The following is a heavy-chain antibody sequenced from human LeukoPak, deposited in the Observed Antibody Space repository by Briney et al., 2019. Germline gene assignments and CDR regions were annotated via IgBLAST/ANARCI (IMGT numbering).Heavy chain of an antibody. V-gene: IGHV1-2*02. D-gene: IGHD5-18*01. J-gene: IGHJ4*02. CDR1: GYTFTGYY. CDR3: AKDQGRGYTYGLYYFDY. Sequence: ASVKVSCKASGYTFTGYYMHWVRQAPGQGLEWMGWINPNTGDTNYAQKFRGRVTMTRDTSSSTAYMELSRPRSDDTAMYYCAKDQGRGYTYGLYYFDYWGQGTLVTVSS. CDR2: INPNTGDT.